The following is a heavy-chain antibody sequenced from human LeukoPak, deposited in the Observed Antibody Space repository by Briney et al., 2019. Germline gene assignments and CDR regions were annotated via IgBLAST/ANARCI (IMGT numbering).Heavy chain of an antibody. V-gene: IGHV3-11*01. CDR1: GFTFSDYY. CDR2: ISSSGSTI. CDR3: AKDRVTRFGPQSIDY. J-gene: IGHJ4*02. D-gene: IGHD3-10*01. Sequence: AGGSLRLSCAASGFTFSDYYMSWIRQAPGKGLEWVSYISSSGSTIYYADSVKGRFTISRDNAKNSLYLQMNSLRAEDTAVYYCAKDRVTRFGPQSIDYWGQGTLVTVSS.